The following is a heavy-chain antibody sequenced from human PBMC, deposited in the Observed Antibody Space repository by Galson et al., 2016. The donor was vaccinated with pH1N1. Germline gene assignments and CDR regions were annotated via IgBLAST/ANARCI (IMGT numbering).Heavy chain of an antibody. D-gene: IGHD3-10*01. J-gene: IGHJ3*02. CDR2: SNTGNGNT. V-gene: IGHV1-3*04. CDR3: ARRTGRTSDI. Sequence: QRLEWMGWSNTGNGNTRYSQNLQDRITLSRDTSANTAYMELSSLRSEDTAVYYCARRTGRTSDIWDQGTMVIVSS.